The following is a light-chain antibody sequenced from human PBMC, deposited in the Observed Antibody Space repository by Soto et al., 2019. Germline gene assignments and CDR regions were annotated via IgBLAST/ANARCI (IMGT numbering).Light chain of an antibody. J-gene: IGKJ4*01. Sequence: EIEMTQSPATLSVSPGERASLSCRASQSVTTNVAWYQHKLGQAPRLLICGASLRAAGIPARFSGSGSGTEFTLTISSLQSEDFAVYYCQQYDKWPPLTFGGGTKVEIK. CDR3: QQYDKWPPLT. V-gene: IGKV3D-15*01. CDR1: QSVTTN. CDR2: GAS.